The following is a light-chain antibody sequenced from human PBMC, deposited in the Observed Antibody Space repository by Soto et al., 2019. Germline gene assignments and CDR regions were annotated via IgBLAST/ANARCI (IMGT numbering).Light chain of an antibody. CDR2: DAS. J-gene: IGKJ5*01. CDR3: QQANSFPAT. CDR1: RGISSW. Sequence: IQMTQAPSTLSAYVGDRVTITCRASRGISSWLAWFQQKPGKAPKLLIYDASTLESGVPSRFSGSGSGTEFTLTITSLQPDDFATYYCQQANSFPATFGQGTRLEIK. V-gene: IGKV1-5*01.